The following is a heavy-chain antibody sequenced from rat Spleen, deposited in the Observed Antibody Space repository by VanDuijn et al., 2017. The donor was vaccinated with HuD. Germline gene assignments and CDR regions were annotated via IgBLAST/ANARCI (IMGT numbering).Heavy chain of an antibody. CDR3: ARRGGLRRGQYYFDY. Sequence: EVQLVESGGGLVQPGRSLKLSCAASGFTFSNYDMAWVRQAPTKGLEWVASISPSGGSTYYRDSVKGRFTVSRDNAKSTLYLQMERLRSEDTATYYCARRGGLRRGQYYFDYWGQGVMVTVSS. CDR1: GFTFSNYD. D-gene: IGHD1-11*01. V-gene: IGHV5-25*01. CDR2: ISPSGGST. J-gene: IGHJ2*01.